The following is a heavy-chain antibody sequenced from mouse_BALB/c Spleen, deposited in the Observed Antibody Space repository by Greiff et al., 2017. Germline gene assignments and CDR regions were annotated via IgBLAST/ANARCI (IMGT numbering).Heavy chain of an antibody. CDR3: ARAGFFDY. D-gene: IGHD3-3*01. Sequence: VQLKESGGGLVQPGGSLKLSCAASGFTFSSYGMSWVRQTPDKRLELVATINSNVGSTYYPDSVKGRFTISRDNAKNTLYLQMSSLKSEDTAMYYCARAGFFDYWGQGTTLTVSS. CDR2: INSNVGST. CDR1: GFTFSSYG. V-gene: IGHV5-6-3*01. J-gene: IGHJ2*01.